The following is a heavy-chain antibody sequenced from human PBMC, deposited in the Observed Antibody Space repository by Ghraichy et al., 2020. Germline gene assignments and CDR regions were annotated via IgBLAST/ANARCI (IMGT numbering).Heavy chain of an antibody. CDR3: AKDKGLFWLYYYDSSGSLFDY. Sequence: GGSLRLSCAASGFTFSSYAMSWVRQAPGKGLEWVSAISGSGGSTYYADSVKGRFTISRDNSKNTLYLQMNSLRAEDTAVYYCAKDKGLFWLYYYDSSGSLFDYWGQGTLVTVSS. D-gene: IGHD3-22*01. CDR2: ISGSGGST. V-gene: IGHV3-23*01. CDR1: GFTFSSYA. J-gene: IGHJ4*02.